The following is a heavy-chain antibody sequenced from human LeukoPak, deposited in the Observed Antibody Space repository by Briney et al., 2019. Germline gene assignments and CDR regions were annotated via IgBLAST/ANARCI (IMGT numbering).Heavy chain of an antibody. V-gene: IGHV3-15*01. J-gene: IGHJ4*02. CDR3: TTVLVSFGETWADY. CDR2: IKSKTDGGTT. CDR1: GFTFSNAW. Sequence: KTGGSLRLSCAASGFTFSNAWMTWVRQAPGKGLEWVGRIKSKTDGGTTDYAAPVKGRFTISRDDSKSTLYLQLNSLKTEDTAVYYCTTVLVSFGETWADYWGQGTLVTVSS. D-gene: IGHD3-10*01.